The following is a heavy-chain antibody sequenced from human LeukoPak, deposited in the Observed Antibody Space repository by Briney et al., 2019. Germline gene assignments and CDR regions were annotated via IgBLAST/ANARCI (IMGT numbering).Heavy chain of an antibody. CDR2: VNAYNGNT. CDR3: ARNYYYDSSGYEDY. CDR1: GYTFTSYG. Sequence: SVKVSCKASGYTFTSYGISWVRQAPAQGLDWMGWVNAYNGNTDYAQKLQGRVTMTTDTSTSTAYMELRSLRSDDTAVYYCARNYYYDSSGYEDYWGQGTLVTVSS. D-gene: IGHD3-22*01. V-gene: IGHV1-18*01. J-gene: IGHJ4*02.